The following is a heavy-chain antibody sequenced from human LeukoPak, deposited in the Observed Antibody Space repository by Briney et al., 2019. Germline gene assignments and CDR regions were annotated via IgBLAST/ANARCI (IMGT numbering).Heavy chain of an antibody. V-gene: IGHV4-59*01. Sequence: TSETLSLTCSVSGGSISSSYWSWIRQPPGKGLEWIAYIYNSGRSNYNPSLKSRVTISLDTSKNQFSLKLSSVTAADTAVYYCAGGSGASWFDPWGQGTLVTVSS. CDR3: AGGSGASWFDP. CDR1: GGSISSSY. CDR2: IYNSGRS. D-gene: IGHD2-8*02. J-gene: IGHJ5*02.